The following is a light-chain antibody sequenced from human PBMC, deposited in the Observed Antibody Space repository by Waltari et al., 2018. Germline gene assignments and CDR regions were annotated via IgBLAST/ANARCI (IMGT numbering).Light chain of an antibody. CDR1: TSAIGGNT. CDR3: AAWDDSLTYV. CDR2: SND. V-gene: IGLV1-44*01. Sequence: QSVLTQPPSASGTPGQRVTISCSGSTSAIGGNTVVWYQQLPGTAPKLLIHSNDQRPSGVPYRFSGFKSGTSAALAISGLQSEDEGEYFCAAWDDSLTYVFGTGTKVTVL. J-gene: IGLJ1*01.